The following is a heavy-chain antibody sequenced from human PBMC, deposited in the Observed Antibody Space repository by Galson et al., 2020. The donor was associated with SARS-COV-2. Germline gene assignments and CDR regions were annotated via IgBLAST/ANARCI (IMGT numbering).Heavy chain of an antibody. Sequence: SETLSLTCTVSGGSISTSSDYWGWIRQPPGKGLESIGTISYTGSTYYNPSLKSRVFISVDTSKNQFSLTLNSVTAADTGVYYCARRKYYNYYMDVWGKGTTVTISS. CDR1: GGSISTSSDY. V-gene: IGHV4-39*01. CDR3: ARRKYYNYYMDV. CDR2: ISYTGST. J-gene: IGHJ6*03.